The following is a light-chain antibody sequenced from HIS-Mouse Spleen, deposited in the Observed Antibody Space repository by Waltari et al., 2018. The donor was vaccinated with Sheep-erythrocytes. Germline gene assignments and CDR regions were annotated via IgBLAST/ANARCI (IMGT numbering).Light chain of an antibody. J-gene: IGLJ1*01. CDR1: AFPKKY. Sequence: SYELTQPPSVSVSPGQTARTTCSGDAFPKKYAYRYQQKSGQAPVLVIYEDSKRPSGIPERFSGSSSGTMATLTISGAQVEDEADYYCYSTDSSGNHRVFGTGTKVTVL. V-gene: IGLV3-10*01. CDR3: YSTDSSGNHRV. CDR2: EDS.